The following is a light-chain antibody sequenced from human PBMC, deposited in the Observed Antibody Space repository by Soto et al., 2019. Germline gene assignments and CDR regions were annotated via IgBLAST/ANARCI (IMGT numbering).Light chain of an antibody. V-gene: IGKV1-5*01. Sequence: DVQMTQSPCALSAFVGGGFTITCRASQSISSWLAWYQQKPGKAPKFLIYDASSLESGVPSRFSGSGSGTEFTLTISSLQPDDFATYYCQQYDSVLGTFGPGTKVDIK. J-gene: IGKJ1*01. CDR2: DAS. CDR1: QSISSW. CDR3: QQYDSVLGT.